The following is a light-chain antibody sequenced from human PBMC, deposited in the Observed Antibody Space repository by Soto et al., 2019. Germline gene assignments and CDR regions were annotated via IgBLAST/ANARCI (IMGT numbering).Light chain of an antibody. CDR1: SSNVGGYNY. CDR2: EVS. J-gene: IGLJ2*01. CDR3: SSYAGSNNLV. V-gene: IGLV2-8*01. Sequence: QSALTQPPSASGSPGQSVTISCTGTSSNVGGYNYVSWYQQHPGKAPKLMIYEVSKRPSGVPDPFSGSKSGNTASLTGSGLQAEDEADYYCSSYAGSNNLVFGGGTKLTVL.